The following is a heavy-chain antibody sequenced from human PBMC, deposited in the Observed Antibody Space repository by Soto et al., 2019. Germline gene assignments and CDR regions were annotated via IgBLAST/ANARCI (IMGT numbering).Heavy chain of an antibody. CDR2: IRSKANSYAT. Sequence: EVQLVESGGGLVQPGGSLKLSCAASGFTFSGSAMHWVRQASGKGLEWVGRIRSKANSYATAYAASVKGRFTISRDDSKNTAYLQMNSLKTEDTAVYYCTSSSPVRLGPVGDYYFDYWGQGTLVTVSS. CDR3: TSSSPVRLGPVGDYYFDY. J-gene: IGHJ4*02. D-gene: IGHD3-16*01. V-gene: IGHV3-73*01. CDR1: GFTFSGSA.